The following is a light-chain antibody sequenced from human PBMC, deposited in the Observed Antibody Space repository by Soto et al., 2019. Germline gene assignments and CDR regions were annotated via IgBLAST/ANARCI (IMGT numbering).Light chain of an antibody. CDR2: DAA. V-gene: IGKV1-39*01. CDR3: PKNTRVPFT. J-gene: IGKJ3*01. Sequence: DIQMTQSPYSLSAAVGDRVTITCRASQNINTYLNWYQQKPGKAPKLLIFDAASLQSGVPSRFSGSGSRTDFTLTITSLQHEYFATHSSPKNTRVPFTSVPGTKVNIK. CDR1: QNINTY.